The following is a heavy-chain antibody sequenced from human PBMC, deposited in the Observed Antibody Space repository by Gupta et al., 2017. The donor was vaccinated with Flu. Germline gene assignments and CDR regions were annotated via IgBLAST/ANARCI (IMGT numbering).Heavy chain of an antibody. CDR1: GYSIRSSFSY. V-gene: IGHV4-39*01. J-gene: IGHJ5*01. Sequence: GYSIRSSFSYWDWIRQPPGKGLEWIGSIFYSGTTYYNPSLKSRVTISIDTSKNQFSLKLRSVTAADTAVYYCARLDNSGFSNWFDSWGQGTLVTVSS. D-gene: IGHD3-22*01. CDR3: ARLDNSGFSNWFDS. CDR2: IFYSGTT.